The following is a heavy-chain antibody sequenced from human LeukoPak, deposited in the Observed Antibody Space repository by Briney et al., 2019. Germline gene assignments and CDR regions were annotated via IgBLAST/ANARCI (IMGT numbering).Heavy chain of an antibody. CDR1: GFTFDDYG. V-gene: IGHV3-20*04. J-gene: IGHJ3*02. D-gene: IGHD1-1*01. CDR2: INWNGGST. Sequence: GESLKISCAASGFTFDDYGMSWVRQAPGKGLEWVSGINWNGGSTGYADSVKGRFTISRDNAKNSLYLQMNSLRAEDTALYYCASETPSAGAFDIWGQGTMVTVSS. CDR3: ASETPSAGAFDI.